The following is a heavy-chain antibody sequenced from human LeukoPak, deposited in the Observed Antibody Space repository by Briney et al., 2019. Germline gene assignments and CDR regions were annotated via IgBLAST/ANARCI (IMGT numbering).Heavy chain of an antibody. CDR1: GFTFSSYA. CDR2: ISSSGSTI. Sequence: GGSLRLSCAASGFTFSSYAMSWIRQAPGKGLEWVSYISSSGSTIYYADSVKGRFTISRDNAKNSLYLQMNSLRAEDTAVYYCARAAVGGSFLQHYYGMDVWGQGTTVTVSS. D-gene: IGHD2-15*01. J-gene: IGHJ6*02. CDR3: ARAAVGGSFLQHYYGMDV. V-gene: IGHV3-11*01.